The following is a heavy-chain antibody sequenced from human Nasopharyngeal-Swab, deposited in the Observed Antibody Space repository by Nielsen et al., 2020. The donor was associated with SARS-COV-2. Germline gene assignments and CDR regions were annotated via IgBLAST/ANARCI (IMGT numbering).Heavy chain of an antibody. CDR1: GFTFSSYW. J-gene: IGHJ5*02. V-gene: IGHV3-7*03. CDR2: IKHDGSAK. Sequence: GESLKISCAASGFTFSSYWMTWVRQAPGKGLEWVANIKHDGSAKYYADSVKGRFTISRDNAKSSLHLQMNSLRAEDTAVYYCARGGSSLGANLEDPWGQGTLVIVSS. CDR3: ARGGSSLGANLEDP. D-gene: IGHD3-16*01.